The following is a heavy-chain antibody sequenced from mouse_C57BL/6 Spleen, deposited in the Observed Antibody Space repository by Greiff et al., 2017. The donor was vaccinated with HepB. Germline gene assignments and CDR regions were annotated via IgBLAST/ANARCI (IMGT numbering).Heavy chain of an antibody. CDR3: TRQGRQLRLVKYAMDY. V-gene: IGHV1-15*01. Sequence: QVQLKESGAELVRPGASVTLSCKASGYTFTDYEMHWVKQTPVHGLEWIGAIDPETGGTAYNQKFKGKAILTADKSSSTAYMELRSLTSEDSAVYYCTRQGRQLRLVKYAMDYWGQGTSVTVSS. CDR1: GYTFTDYE. J-gene: IGHJ4*01. CDR2: IDPETGGT. D-gene: IGHD3-2*02.